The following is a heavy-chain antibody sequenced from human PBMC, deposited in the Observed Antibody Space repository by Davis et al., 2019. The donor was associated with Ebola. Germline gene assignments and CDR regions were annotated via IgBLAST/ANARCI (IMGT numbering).Heavy chain of an antibody. CDR1: GGSISSYY. CDR2: IYYSGST. D-gene: IGHD6-13*01. CDR3: AREGRMGSSVFAVDY. J-gene: IGHJ4*02. Sequence: PSETLSLTCTVSGGSISSYYWSWIRQPPGKGLEWIGYIYYSGSTNYNPSLKSRVTISVDTSKNQFSLKLSSVTAADTAVYYCAREGRMGSSVFAVDYWGQGTLVTVSS. V-gene: IGHV4-59*01.